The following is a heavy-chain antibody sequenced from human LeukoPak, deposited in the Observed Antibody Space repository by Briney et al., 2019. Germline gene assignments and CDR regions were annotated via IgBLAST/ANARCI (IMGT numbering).Heavy chain of an antibody. Sequence: GGSLRLSCAASGFTFSSYAMSWVRQAPGKGLEWVSAISGSGGSTYYADSVKGRFTISRDNSKNTLYLQMNSLRDEDTAVYYCARGGYSNLDYWGQGTLVTVSS. V-gene: IGHV3-23*01. D-gene: IGHD4-11*01. CDR3: ARGGYSNLDY. CDR1: GFTFSSYA. J-gene: IGHJ4*02. CDR2: ISGSGGST.